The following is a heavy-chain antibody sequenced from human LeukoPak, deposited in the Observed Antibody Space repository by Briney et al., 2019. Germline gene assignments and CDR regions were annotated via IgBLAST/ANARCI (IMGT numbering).Heavy chain of an antibody. Sequence: GGSLRLSCAVSGFTFSNYAMHWVRQAPGKGLEWVAVISYDGSNKYYADSLKGRFTISRDNSKNTLYLQMNSLRAEDTAVYFCARGPLLSHQRGYFDSWGQGTLVTVSS. V-gene: IGHV3-30-3*01. CDR1: GFTFSNYA. D-gene: IGHD3-10*01. J-gene: IGHJ4*02. CDR3: ARGPLLSHQRGYFDS. CDR2: ISYDGSNK.